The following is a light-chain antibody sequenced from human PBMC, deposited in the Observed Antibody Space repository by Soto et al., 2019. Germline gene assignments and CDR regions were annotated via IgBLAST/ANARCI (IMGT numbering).Light chain of an antibody. Sequence: EIVMTKSPATLSVSPGERATLSCRASQSGSSNLAWYQQKPGQAPRLLIYGESTRATGIPARFSGGGSGTEVTLTISSLQSEDFAIYCCQQYTNWPPLTFGGGTKGEIK. J-gene: IGKJ4*01. CDR1: QSGSSN. CDR3: QQYTNWPPLT. V-gene: IGKV3-15*01. CDR2: GES.